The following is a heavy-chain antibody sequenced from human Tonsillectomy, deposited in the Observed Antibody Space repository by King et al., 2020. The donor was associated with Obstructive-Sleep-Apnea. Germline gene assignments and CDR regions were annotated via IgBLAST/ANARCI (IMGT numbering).Heavy chain of an antibody. CDR2: IYPGDSDT. V-gene: IGHV5-51*01. Sequence: VQLVQSGAEVKKPGDSLKISCKGFGYRFTSHWVNWVRQMPGKGLEWVGIIYPGDSDTRYSPSLQGQVTISAEKSISTSYLQWSSLKDSDSAMYYCAGGPGSSGSDYWGQGTLVTVSS. CDR1: GYRFTSHW. J-gene: IGHJ4*02. D-gene: IGHD3-22*01. CDR3: AGGPGSSGSDY.